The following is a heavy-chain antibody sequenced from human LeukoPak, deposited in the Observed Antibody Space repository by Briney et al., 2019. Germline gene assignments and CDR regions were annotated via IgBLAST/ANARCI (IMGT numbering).Heavy chain of an antibody. CDR1: GYTFTSYG. CDR2: ISAYNGNT. Sequence: GASVKVSCKASGYTFTSYGISWVRQAPGQGLEWMGWISAYNGNTNYAQKLQGRVTMTTDTSTSTVYMELRSLRSDDTAVYYCAGYDTPSSPLDPWGQGTLVTVSS. CDR3: AGYDTPSSPLDP. D-gene: IGHD3-3*01. J-gene: IGHJ5*02. V-gene: IGHV1-18*01.